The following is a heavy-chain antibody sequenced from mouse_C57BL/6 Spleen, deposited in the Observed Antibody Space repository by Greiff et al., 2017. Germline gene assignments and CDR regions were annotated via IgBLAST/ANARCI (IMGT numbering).Heavy chain of an antibody. CDR2: IYPGSGST. D-gene: IGHD1-1*01. CDR1: GYTFTSYW. V-gene: IGHV1-55*01. J-gene: IGHJ2*01. Sequence: VQLQQPGAELVKPGASVTMSCKASGYTFTSYWITWVKQRPGQGLEWIGDIYPGSGSTNYNEKFKSKATLTVDTSSSTAYMQLSSLTSEDSAVYYCARGECITNCDYWGQGTTLTVSS. CDR3: ARGECITNCDY.